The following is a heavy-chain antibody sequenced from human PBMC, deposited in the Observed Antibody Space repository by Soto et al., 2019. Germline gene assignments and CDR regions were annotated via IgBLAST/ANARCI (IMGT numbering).Heavy chain of an antibody. V-gene: IGHV1-69*13. CDR3: ARGQSSGWTALDY. CDR1: GGTFSSYA. J-gene: IGHJ4*02. CDR2: IIPIFGTA. D-gene: IGHD6-25*01. Sequence: SVKVSCKASGGTFSSYAISWVRQAPGQGLEWMGGIIPIFGTANYAQKFQGRVTITADESTSTAYTELSSLRSEDTAVYYCARGQSSGWTALDYWGQGALVTVSS.